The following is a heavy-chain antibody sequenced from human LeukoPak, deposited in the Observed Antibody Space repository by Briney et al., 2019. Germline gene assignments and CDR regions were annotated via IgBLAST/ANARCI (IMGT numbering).Heavy chain of an antibody. D-gene: IGHD3-22*01. Sequence: SETLSLTCTVSGGSISSGSYYWSWIRQPAGKGLEWIGRIYTSGSTNYNPSLKSRVTISVDTSKNQFSLKLSSVTAADAAVYYCARDKGHYYDSSGYWGNWFDHWGQGTLVTVSS. V-gene: IGHV4-61*02. CDR3: ARDKGHYYDSSGYWGNWFDH. J-gene: IGHJ5*02. CDR1: GGSISSGSYY. CDR2: IYTSGST.